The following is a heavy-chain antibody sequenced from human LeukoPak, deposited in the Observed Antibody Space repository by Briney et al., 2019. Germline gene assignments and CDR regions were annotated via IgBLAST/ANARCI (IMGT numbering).Heavy chain of an antibody. CDR3: ARDNAYGSSGYSYYYYGMDV. CDR1: GGSISSYY. D-gene: IGHD3-22*01. J-gene: IGHJ6*02. V-gene: IGHV4-59*01. CDR2: IYYSGST. Sequence: SETLSLTCTVSGGSISSYYWSWIRQPPGKGLEWIGYIYYSGSTNYNPSLKSRVTISVDTSKNQFSLKLSSVTAADTAVYYCARDNAYGSSGYSYYYYGMDVWGQGTTVTVSS.